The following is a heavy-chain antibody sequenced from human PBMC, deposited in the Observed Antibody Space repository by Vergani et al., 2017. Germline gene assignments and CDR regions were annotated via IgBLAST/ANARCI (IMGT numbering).Heavy chain of an antibody. V-gene: IGHV3-23*01. CDR3: AKPPRPLLPHQIAYFQH. D-gene: IGHD2-15*01. CDR1: GFTFSSYA. Sequence: EVQLLESGGGLVQPGGSLRLSCAASGFTFSSYAMSWVRQAPGKGVEWVSAISGSGGSTYYADSVKGRFTIASDNSKNTLYLQMNSLRAEDTAVYYCAKPPRPLLPHQIAYFQHWGQGTLVTVSS. J-gene: IGHJ1*01. CDR2: ISGSGGST.